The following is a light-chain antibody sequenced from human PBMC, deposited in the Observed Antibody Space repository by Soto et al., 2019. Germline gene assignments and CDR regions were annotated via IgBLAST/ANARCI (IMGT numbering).Light chain of an antibody. CDR1: QNINTW. V-gene: IGKV1-5*01. CDR2: DAS. J-gene: IGKJ1*01. CDR3: QQYNSYPWT. Sequence: DIQMTQSPSTLSASVGDRVTITCRASQNINTWLAWYQRKPGKAPKLLIYDASSLESGVPSRFSGSGSGTEFTLTISSLQPDDFATYYCQQYNSYPWTFGQGTKVDIK.